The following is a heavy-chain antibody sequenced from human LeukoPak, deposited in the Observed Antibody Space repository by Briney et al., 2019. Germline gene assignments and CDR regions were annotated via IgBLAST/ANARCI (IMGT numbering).Heavy chain of an antibody. J-gene: IGHJ3*02. V-gene: IGHV3-21*01. CDR3: ARDLGYCYDNAFDI. D-gene: IGHD5-18*01. Sequence: GGSLRLSCAASRFTFSSYSMNWVRQAPGKGLEWVSSISSSSSYIYYADSVKGRFTISRGNAKNSLYLQMNSLRAEDTAVYYCARDLGYCYDNAFDIWGQGTMVTVSS. CDR2: ISSSSSYI. CDR1: RFTFSSYS.